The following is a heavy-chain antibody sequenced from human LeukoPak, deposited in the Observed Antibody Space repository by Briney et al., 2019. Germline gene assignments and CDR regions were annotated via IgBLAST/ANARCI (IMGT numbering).Heavy chain of an antibody. CDR3: AGKQDSSGYYSDY. D-gene: IGHD3-22*01. Sequence: QAGGSLRLSCAASGFTFSSYAMSWVRQAPGKGLEWVSYISSSGSTIYYADSVKGRFTISRDNAKNSLYLQMNSLRAEDTAVYYCAGKQDSSGYYSDYWGQGTLVTVSS. J-gene: IGHJ4*02. CDR1: GFTFSSYA. CDR2: ISSSGSTI. V-gene: IGHV3-48*04.